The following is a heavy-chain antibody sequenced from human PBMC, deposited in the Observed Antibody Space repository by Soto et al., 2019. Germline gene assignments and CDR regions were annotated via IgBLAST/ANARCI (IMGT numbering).Heavy chain of an antibody. Sequence: QVELVQSGAEVKKPGASVKVSCKASGYTFTSYAMHWVRQAPGQRLEWMGWINAGNGNTKYSQKFQGRVTITRDTSASTAYMKLSSLRSEDTAVYYCATDNWNYSDAFDIWGQGTMVTVSS. D-gene: IGHD1-7*01. CDR3: ATDNWNYSDAFDI. CDR1: GYTFTSYA. CDR2: INAGNGNT. J-gene: IGHJ3*02. V-gene: IGHV1-3*01.